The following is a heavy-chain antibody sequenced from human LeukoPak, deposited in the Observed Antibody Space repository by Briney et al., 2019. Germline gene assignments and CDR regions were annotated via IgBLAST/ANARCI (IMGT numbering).Heavy chain of an antibody. CDR1: GGSISSITYY. V-gene: IGHV4-39*01. CDR2: IYYSGST. Sequence: SETLSLTCTVSGGSISSITYYWGWIRQPPGKGLEWIGNIYYSGSTFYNPSLKSRVTISVDTSKNQFSLKLSSVTAADTAVYYCARLYDSSAYPYWGQGTLVTVSS. D-gene: IGHD3-22*01. J-gene: IGHJ4*02. CDR3: ARLYDSSAYPY.